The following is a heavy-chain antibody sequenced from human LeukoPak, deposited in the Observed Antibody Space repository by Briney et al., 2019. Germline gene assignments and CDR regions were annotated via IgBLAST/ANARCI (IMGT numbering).Heavy chain of an antibody. CDR2: IYHSGST. CDR1: GYSISNGYY. D-gene: IGHD1-26*01. CDR3: ARVGGGDFFDY. V-gene: IGHV4-38-2*02. J-gene: IGHJ4*02. Sequence: PSETLSLTCTVSGYSISNGYYWGWIRQPPGKGLEWIGNIYHSGSTYYNPSLKSRVTISVDTSKNQFSLKLSSVTAADTAVYYCARVGGGDFFDYWGQGTLVTVSS.